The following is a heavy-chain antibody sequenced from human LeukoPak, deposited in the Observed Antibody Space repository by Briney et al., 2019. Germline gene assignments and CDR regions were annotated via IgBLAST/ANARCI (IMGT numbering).Heavy chain of an antibody. CDR1: GFTFSSYA. D-gene: IGHD3-10*01. V-gene: IGHV3-23*01. J-gene: IGHJ4*02. CDR3: ARHYGSGSYSQYFFDY. CDR2: ISGGGAGT. Sequence: GGSLRLSCAASGFTFSSYAMSWVRQAPGKGLEWVSAISGGGAGTYFADSVKGRFTISRDNSKNTLYLQMNSLRAEDTAVYYCARHYGSGSYSQYFFDYWGQGTLVTASS.